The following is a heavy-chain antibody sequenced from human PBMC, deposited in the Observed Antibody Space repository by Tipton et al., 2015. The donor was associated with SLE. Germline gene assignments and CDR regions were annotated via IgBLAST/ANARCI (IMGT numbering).Heavy chain of an antibody. J-gene: IGHJ4*02. CDR3: ARLELVPSWELPDFDY. CDR1: GGSFSGYY. Sequence: TLSLTCAVYGGSFSGYYWSWIRQPPGKGLEWIGEINHSGSTNYNPSLKSRVTISVDTSKNQFSLKLSSVTAADTAVYYCARLELVPSWELPDFDYWGQGTLVTVSS. CDR2: INHSGST. V-gene: IGHV4-34*01. D-gene: IGHD1-26*01.